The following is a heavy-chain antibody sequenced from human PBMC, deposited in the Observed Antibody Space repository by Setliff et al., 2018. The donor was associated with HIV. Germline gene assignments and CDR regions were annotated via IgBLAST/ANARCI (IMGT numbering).Heavy chain of an antibody. Sequence: GGSLRLSCAASGFTFSNAWMSWVRQAPGKGLEWVGRIKSKTDGGTTDYAAPVKGRFTISRDASKHTLYLQMNSLKTEDTAVYYCTTGPVSSSGYRKDYWGQGTLVTVSS. J-gene: IGHJ4*02. CDR3: TTGPVSSSGYRKDY. V-gene: IGHV3-15*01. CDR1: GFTFSNAW. D-gene: IGHD5-18*01. CDR2: IKSKTDGGTT.